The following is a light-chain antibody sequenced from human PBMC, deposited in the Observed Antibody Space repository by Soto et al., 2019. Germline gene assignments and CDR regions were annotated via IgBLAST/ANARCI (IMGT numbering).Light chain of an antibody. Sequence: QSVLTQPASVSGSPGQSIAISCTGTSSDIGNYNLVSWYQQHPGKAPKVMIYDVSKRPSGVSDRFSGSKSGNTASLTISGLQAEDEADYYCYSYAGSSTPVVFGGGTKVTVL. V-gene: IGLV2-23*02. CDR3: YSYAGSSTPVV. CDR2: DVS. CDR1: SSDIGNYNL. J-gene: IGLJ2*01.